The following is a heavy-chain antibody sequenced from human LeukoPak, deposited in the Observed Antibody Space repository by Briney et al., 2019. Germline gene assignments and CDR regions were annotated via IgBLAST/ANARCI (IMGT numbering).Heavy chain of an antibody. CDR1: GGTFSSYA. V-gene: IGHV1-69*06. CDR2: IIPIFGTA. Sequence: SVKVSCKASGGTFSSYAISWVRQAPGQGLEWMGGIIPIFGTANYAQKFQGRVTITADKSTSTAYMELSSLRSEDTAVYYCARVYSSGWNYFDYWGQGTLVTVSS. D-gene: IGHD6-19*01. CDR3: ARVYSSGWNYFDY. J-gene: IGHJ4*02.